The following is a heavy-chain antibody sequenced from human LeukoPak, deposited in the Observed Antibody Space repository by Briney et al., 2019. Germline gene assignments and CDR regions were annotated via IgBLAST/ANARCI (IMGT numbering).Heavy chain of an antibody. CDR3: AREQWLLGAFDI. V-gene: IGHV3-9*01. D-gene: IGHD6-19*01. CDR2: ISWNSGSI. Sequence: PGGSLRLSCAASGFTFDDYAMHWVRQAPGKGLEWVSGISWNSGSIGYADSVKGRFTISRDNSKNTLYLQMNSLRAEDTAVYYCAREQWLLGAFDIWGQGTMVTVSS. CDR1: GFTFDDYA. J-gene: IGHJ3*02.